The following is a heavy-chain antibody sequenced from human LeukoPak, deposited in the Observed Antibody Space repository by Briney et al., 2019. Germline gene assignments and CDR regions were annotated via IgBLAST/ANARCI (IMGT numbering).Heavy chain of an antibody. Sequence: SETLSLTCAVYVGSFSGYYWSWVRQPPGQGLECIGEINHSGSTNYNPSIKSRVTISVDTSKNQISLKLSSVSAADTAVYYCARAPYCSSSSCYGVHYFDYWGQGTLVTVSS. CDR1: VGSFSGYY. CDR2: INHSGST. V-gene: IGHV4-34*01. D-gene: IGHD2-2*01. J-gene: IGHJ4*02. CDR3: ARAPYCSSSSCYGVHYFDY.